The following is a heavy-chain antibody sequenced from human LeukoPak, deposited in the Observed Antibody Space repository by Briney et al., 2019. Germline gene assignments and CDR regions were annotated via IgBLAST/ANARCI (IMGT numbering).Heavy chain of an antibody. D-gene: IGHD3-22*01. CDR2: ISGSGGST. V-gene: IGHV3-23*01. CDR3: AKMSSGYFLPDY. Sequence: PGGSLRLSCAASGFTFSSYSMNWVRQAPGKGLEWVSAISGSGGSTYYADSVKGRFTISRDNSKNTLYLQMNSLRAEDTAVYYCAKMSSGYFLPDYWGQGTLVTVSS. J-gene: IGHJ4*02. CDR1: GFTFSSYS.